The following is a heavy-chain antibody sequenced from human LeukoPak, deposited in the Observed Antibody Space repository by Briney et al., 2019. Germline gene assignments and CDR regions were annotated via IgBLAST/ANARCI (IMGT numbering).Heavy chain of an antibody. V-gene: IGHV4-39*01. CDR1: GGSISSSSYY. D-gene: IGHD1-26*01. CDR2: IYYSGST. Sequence: SETLSLTCTVSGGSISSSSYYWGWIRQPPGKGLEWIGSIYYSGSTYYNPSLKSRVTISVDTSKNQFSLKLSSVTAADTAVYYCARQSSGSYGYWGQGTLVTVSS. J-gene: IGHJ4*02. CDR3: ARQSSGSYGY.